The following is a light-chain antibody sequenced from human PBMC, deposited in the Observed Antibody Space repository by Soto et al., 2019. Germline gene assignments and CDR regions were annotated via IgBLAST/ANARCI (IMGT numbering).Light chain of an antibody. CDR3: QQSYNTPIT. Sequence: DIQMTQSPSTLSASVGDRVTIPCRASQSISSHLSWYHQKPGKAPKVLIYGASSLQSGVPSRFRGSGSGTDFTLTISSLQPEDFATYYCQQSYNTPITFGQGTRLEI. CDR1: QSISSH. CDR2: GAS. V-gene: IGKV1-39*01. J-gene: IGKJ5*01.